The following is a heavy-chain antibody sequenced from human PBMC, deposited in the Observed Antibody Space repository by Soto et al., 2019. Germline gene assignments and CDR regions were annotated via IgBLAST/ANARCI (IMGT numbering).Heavy chain of an antibody. CDR1: GYTFTGYY. J-gene: IGHJ2*01. CDR3: AAARITMIVVVSPYWYFDL. CDR2: INPNSGGT. V-gene: IGHV1-2*02. Sequence: ASVKVSCKASGYTFTGYYMHWVRQAPGQGLEWMGWINPNSGGTNYAQKFQGRVTMTRDTSISTAYMELSRLRSDDTAVYYCAAARITMIVVVSPYWYFDLWGRGTLVTVS. D-gene: IGHD3-22*01.